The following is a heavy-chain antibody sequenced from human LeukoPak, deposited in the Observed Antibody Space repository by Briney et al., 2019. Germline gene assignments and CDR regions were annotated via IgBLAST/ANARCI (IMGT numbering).Heavy chain of an antibody. CDR1: GTTFSRSA. V-gene: IGHV1-69*05. CDR2: VMPILGTT. Sequence: SVKISFKASGTTFSRSAISWVRQAPGQGLEWTGGVMPILGTTNYAQKFQDRVSITTDESTSTAYMEVSSLRSVDTAVYYCARDDGSATLGFDSWGQGTLVTVSS. D-gene: IGHD1-26*01. CDR3: ARDDGSATLGFDS. J-gene: IGHJ4*02.